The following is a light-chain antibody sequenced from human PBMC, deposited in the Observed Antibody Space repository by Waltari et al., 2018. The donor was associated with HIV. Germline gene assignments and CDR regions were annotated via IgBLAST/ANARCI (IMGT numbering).Light chain of an antibody. J-gene: IGLJ2*01. CDR2: DGR. Sequence: QSALTQPRSVSGSPGQSVTISCTGPSSDVGVYNYFSCYQQHPGKAPKRMIYDGRKPPSGVPDRFSGSKSANTASLTISGLQAEDEADYYCCSYAGSYTFVFCGGTKLTVI. CDR1: SSDVGVYNY. V-gene: IGLV2-11*01. CDR3: CSYAGSYTFV.